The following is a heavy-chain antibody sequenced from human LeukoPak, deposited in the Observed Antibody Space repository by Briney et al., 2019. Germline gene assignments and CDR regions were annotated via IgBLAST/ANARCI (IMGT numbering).Heavy chain of an antibody. CDR1: GFIFDSFG. CDR3: AKDRGTGTSSWGFNF. D-gene: IGHD3-16*01. J-gene: IGHJ4*02. Sequence: GGSLRLSCTTSGFIFDSFGMHWVRQAPGKGLEWLTVISFHGSDKYYADSVKGRFTVSRDNSNSTVYLQLNSLRVEDTGVYYCAKDRGTGTSSWGFNFWGQGTPVIVSS. CDR2: ISFHGSDK. V-gene: IGHV3-30*18.